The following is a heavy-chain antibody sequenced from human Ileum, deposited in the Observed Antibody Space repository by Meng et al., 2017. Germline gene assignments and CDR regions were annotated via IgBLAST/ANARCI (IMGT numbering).Heavy chain of an antibody. CDR3: VRLGGSSPVDY. Sequence: VVSGGVFVWPRGDLSLSAPATGFDLSSLCMHWVRQAPGKGLVWVSRIDTDGIGTNYADSVKGRFTISRDNAKNTLYLQMNSLRDEDTAVYYCVRLGGSSPVDYWGQGILVTVSS. V-gene: IGHV3-74*01. J-gene: IGHJ4*02. CDR2: IDTDGIGT. CDR1: GFDLSSLC. D-gene: IGHD6-6*01.